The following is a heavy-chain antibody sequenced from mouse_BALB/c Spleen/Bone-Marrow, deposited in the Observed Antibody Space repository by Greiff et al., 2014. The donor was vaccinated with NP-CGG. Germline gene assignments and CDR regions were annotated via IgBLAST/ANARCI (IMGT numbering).Heavy chain of an antibody. CDR1: GFNIKDTY. J-gene: IGHJ3*01. Sequence: VQLQQSGAELVKPGASVKLSCTASGFNIKDTYMHWVKQRPEQGPEWIGRIDPANDNTKYDPKFQGKATITADTSSNTAYLQLSSLTSEDTAVYYCAIYYYGSSGFAYWGQGTLVTVSA. CDR3: AIYYYGSSGFAY. CDR2: IDPANDNT. D-gene: IGHD1-1*01. V-gene: IGHV14-3*02.